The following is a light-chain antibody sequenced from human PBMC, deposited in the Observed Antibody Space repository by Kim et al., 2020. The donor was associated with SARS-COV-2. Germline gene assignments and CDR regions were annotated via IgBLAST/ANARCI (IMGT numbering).Light chain of an antibody. Sequence: GTTVTISCNRHRGSIASNYVKWYQERPDSAPTILIYEDDQIPSGVPDRLSGSIDSSSNSASLTISGLKTEDEGDYYCQSDDSNTWVFGGGTQLTVL. CDR1: RGSIASNY. CDR2: EDD. CDR3: QSDDSNTWV. J-gene: IGLJ3*02. V-gene: IGLV6-57*03.